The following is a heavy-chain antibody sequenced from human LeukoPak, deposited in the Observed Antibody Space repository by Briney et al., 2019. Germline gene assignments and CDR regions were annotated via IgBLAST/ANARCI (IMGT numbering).Heavy chain of an antibody. CDR2: IYYSGST. CDR1: GGSISSSSYY. CDR3: ARERTVLHNYFDY. Sequence: PSETLSLTCTVSGGSISSSSYYWGWIRQPPGKGLEWIGSIYYSGSTYYNPSLKSRVTISVDTSKNQFSLKLSSVTAADTAVYYCARERTVLHNYFDYWGQGTLVTVSS. V-gene: IGHV4-39*07. J-gene: IGHJ4*02. D-gene: IGHD4-11*01.